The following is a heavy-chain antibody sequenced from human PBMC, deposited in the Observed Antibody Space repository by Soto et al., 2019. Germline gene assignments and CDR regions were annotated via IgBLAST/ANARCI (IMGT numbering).Heavy chain of an antibody. Sequence: GGSLRLSCAASGFTFSSYWMHWVRQAPVNGLVFVSRINSYFSSTSYADSVKGRFTISRYNAKNTLYLQMNSLRAEDTAVYYCERVRSSSSFEVFDYWGQGTLVTVSS. J-gene: IGHJ4*02. CDR2: INSYFSST. CDR1: GFTFSSYW. V-gene: IGHV3-74*01. CDR3: ERVRSSSSFEVFDY. D-gene: IGHD6-13*01.